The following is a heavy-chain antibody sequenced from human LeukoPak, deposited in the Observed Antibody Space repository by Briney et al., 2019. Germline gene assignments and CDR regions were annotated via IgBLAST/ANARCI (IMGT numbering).Heavy chain of an antibody. CDR2: IIPIFGTA. Sequence: GASVKVSCKASGGTFSSYAISWVRQAPGQGLEWMGGIIPIFGTANYAQKFQGRVTITTDESTSTAYMELSGLRSEDTAVYYCARESGGSNWPHFDYWAREPWSPSPQ. V-gene: IGHV1-69*05. J-gene: IGHJ4*02. CDR1: GGTFSSYA. CDR3: ARESGGSNWPHFDY. D-gene: IGHD1-26*01.